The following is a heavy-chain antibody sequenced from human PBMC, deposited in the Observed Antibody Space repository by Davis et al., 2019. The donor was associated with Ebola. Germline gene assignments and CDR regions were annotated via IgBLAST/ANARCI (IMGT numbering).Heavy chain of an antibody. CDR2: IWYDGRDQ. Sequence: SLKISCAATGFTFGSYGMHWVRLAPGKGLEWLAVIWYDGRDQAYADSVKGRFTISRDNFRKTLYLQMDSLRAEDTAVYYCARPARGGWGQGTLVTVSS. CDR1: GFTFGSYG. V-gene: IGHV3-33*01. J-gene: IGHJ4*02. D-gene: IGHD3-10*01. CDR3: ARPARGG.